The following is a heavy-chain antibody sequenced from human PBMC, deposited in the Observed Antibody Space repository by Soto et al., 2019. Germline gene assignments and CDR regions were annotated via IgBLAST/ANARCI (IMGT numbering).Heavy chain of an antibody. CDR2: ISSSSSTI. CDR1: GFTFSSYS. Sequence: EVQLVESGGGLVQPGGSLRLSCAASGFTFSSYSMNWVRQAPGKGLEWVSYISSSSSTIYYADSVKGRFTISRDNAKNSLYLQMNSLRDEDTAVYYCARAKRPAGYSSSWYGLGQSPYFDYWGQGTLVTVAS. CDR3: ARAKRPAGYSSSWYGLGQSPYFDY. D-gene: IGHD6-13*01. J-gene: IGHJ4*02. V-gene: IGHV3-48*02.